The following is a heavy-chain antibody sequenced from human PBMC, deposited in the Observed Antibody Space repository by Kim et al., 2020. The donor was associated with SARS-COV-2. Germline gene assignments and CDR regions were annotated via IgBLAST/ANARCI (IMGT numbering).Heavy chain of an antibody. V-gene: IGHV1-2*02. J-gene: IGHJ4*02. Sequence: ASVKVSCKASGYTFTGYYMHWVRQAPGQGLEWMGWINPNSGGTNYAQKFQGRVTMTRDTSISTAYMELSRLRSDDTAVYYCSRRFGAGTSNFDYWGQGTLVTISS. CDR3: SRRFGAGTSNFDY. CDR1: GYTFTGYY. CDR2: INPNSGGT. D-gene: IGHD1-7*01.